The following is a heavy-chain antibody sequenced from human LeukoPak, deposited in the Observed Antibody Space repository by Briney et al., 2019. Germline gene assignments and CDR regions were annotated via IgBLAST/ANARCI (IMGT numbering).Heavy chain of an antibody. CDR3: ARWRYSFGYYFDY. CDR1: GFTFSSYA. D-gene: IGHD5-18*01. V-gene: IGHV3-30*04. CDR2: ISYDGSNK. J-gene: IGHJ4*02. Sequence: PGRSLRLSCAASGFTFSSYAMHWVRQAPGKGLEWVAVISYDGSNKYYADSVKGRFTISRDNSKSTLYLQMNSLRAEDTAVYYCARWRYSFGYYFDYWGQGTLVTVSS.